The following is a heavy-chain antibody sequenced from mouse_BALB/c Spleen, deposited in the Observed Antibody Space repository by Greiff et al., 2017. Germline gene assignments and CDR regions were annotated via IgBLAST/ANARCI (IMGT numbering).Heavy chain of an antibody. CDR3: ARGGGYDAMDY. Sequence: EVMLVESGGGLVKPGGSLKLSCAASGFTFSSYAMSWVRQTPEKRLEWVASISSGGSTYYPDSVKGRFTISRDNARNILYLQMSSLRSEDTAMYYCARGGGYDAMDYWGQGTSVTVSS. J-gene: IGHJ4*01. CDR1: GFTFSSYA. V-gene: IGHV5-6-5*01. CDR2: ISSGGST.